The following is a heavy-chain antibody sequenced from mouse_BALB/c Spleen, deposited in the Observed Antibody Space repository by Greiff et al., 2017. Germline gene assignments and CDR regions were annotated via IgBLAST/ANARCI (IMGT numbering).Heavy chain of an antibody. Sequence: VQLQQSGAELMKPGASVKISCKATGYTFSSYWIEWVKQRPGHGLEWIGEILPGSGSTNYNEKFKGKATFTADTSSNTAYMQLSSLTSEDSAVYYCARERPIYAMDYWGQGTSVTVSS. J-gene: IGHJ4*01. CDR1: GYTFSSYW. CDR3: ARERPIYAMDY. CDR2: ILPGSGST. V-gene: IGHV1-9*01.